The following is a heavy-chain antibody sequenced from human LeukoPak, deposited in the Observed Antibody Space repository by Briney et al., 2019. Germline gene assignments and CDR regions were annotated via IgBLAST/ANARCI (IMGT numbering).Heavy chain of an antibody. CDR3: AKDGDTSYYDLDS. CDR2: ISHSDDST. Sequence: GGSLRLSCRTSGFLFHVYSMAWVRQAPGKGLEWISTISHSDDSTYYADSAKGRFTISRDNSKNTVYLQMNSLRAEDTALYYCAKDGDTSYYDLDSWGQGTLVTVSS. CDR1: GFLFHVYS. V-gene: IGHV3-23*01. J-gene: IGHJ4*02. D-gene: IGHD3-3*01.